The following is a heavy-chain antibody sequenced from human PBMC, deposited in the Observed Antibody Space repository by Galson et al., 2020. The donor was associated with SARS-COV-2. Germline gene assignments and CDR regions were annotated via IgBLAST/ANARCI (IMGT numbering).Heavy chain of an antibody. J-gene: IGHJ6*03. CDR1: GYTFTSYA. V-gene: IGHV7-4-1*02. CDR2: INTNTGNP. D-gene: IGHD3-22*01. CDR3: ARLGYYDSSGYTQHYYYYMDV. Sequence: ASVKVSCKASGYTFTSYAMNWVRQPPGQGLEWMGWINTNTGNPTYAQGFTGRLVFSLDTSVSTAYLQISSLKAEDTAVYYCARLGYYDSSGYTQHYYYYMDVWGKGTTVTVSS.